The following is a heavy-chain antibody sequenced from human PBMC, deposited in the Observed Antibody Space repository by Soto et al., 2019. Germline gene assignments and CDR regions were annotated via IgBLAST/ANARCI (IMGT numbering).Heavy chain of an antibody. J-gene: IGHJ4*02. CDR1: GCTFDDYG. Sequence: GGSLRLSCAASGCTFDDYGISWVRQAPGKGLEWVSGINWNGGSTGYADSVKGRFTISRDNAKNSLYLQMNSLRAEDTALYYCAREPGIAVAGTRFDYWGQGTLVTVSS. CDR2: INWNGGST. D-gene: IGHD6-19*01. CDR3: AREPGIAVAGTRFDY. V-gene: IGHV3-20*04.